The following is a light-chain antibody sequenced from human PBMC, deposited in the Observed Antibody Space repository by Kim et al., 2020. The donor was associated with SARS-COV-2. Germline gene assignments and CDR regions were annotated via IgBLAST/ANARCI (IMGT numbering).Light chain of an antibody. CDR2: GAS. Sequence: EIVLTQSPGTLSLSPGDRATLSCRASQSVNSTYLAWYQQRRGQPPRLLIYGASSRAAGIPDRFSGSGSGTDFTLTINRLEPEDFAVYYCQLYGSSPKYTFGQGTKLEI. V-gene: IGKV3-20*01. CDR3: QLYGSSPKYT. J-gene: IGKJ2*01. CDR1: QSVNSTY.